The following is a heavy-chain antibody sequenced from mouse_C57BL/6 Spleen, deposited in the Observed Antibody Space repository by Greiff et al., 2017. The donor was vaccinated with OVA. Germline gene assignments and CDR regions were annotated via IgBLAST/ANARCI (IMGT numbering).Heavy chain of an antibody. D-gene: IGHD2-4*01. CDR3: ARGLRQGDFDY. CDR2: IHPNSGST. Sequence: QVHVKQPGAELVKPGASVKLSCKASGYTFTSYWMHWVKQRPGQGLEWIGMIHPNSGSTNYNEKFKSKATLTVDKSSSTAYMQLSSLTSEDSAVYYCARGLRQGDFDYWGQGTTLTVSS. CDR1: GYTFTSYW. J-gene: IGHJ2*01. V-gene: IGHV1-64*01.